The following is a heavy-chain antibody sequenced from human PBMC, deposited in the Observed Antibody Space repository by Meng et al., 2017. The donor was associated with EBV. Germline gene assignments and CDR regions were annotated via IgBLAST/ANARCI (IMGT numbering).Heavy chain of an antibody. CDR1: GDSXXSRSYY. J-gene: IGHJ5*02. D-gene: IGHD3-3*01. Sequence: QLQLYQSGPGLVXXXXXLXLTXTXPGDSXXSRSYYWGWIRQSPGKGLEWIGNVYYSGNSYYNPSLKSRVTISVDTSKNQFYLKLISVTAADTAVYFCARVSFYDYWSGYSFNWFDPWGQGTLVTVSS. V-gene: IGHV4-39*01. CDR2: VYYSGNS. CDR3: ARVSFYDYWSGYSFNWFDP.